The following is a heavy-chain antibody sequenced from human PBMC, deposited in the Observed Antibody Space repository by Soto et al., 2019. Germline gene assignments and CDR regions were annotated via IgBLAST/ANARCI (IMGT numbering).Heavy chain of an antibody. CDR3: AHRRDYDGSVYFGRPDY. D-gene: IGHD3-22*01. Sequence: QITLKESGPTLVKPTQTLPLTCTFSGFSLITSGVAVGWIRQPPGQALEWLALIYWSDDKRYSPSLKSRLTITKDTSKNQVVLTMTNLDPVDTATYYCAHRRDYDGSVYFGRPDYWGQGTLVTVSS. CDR2: IYWSDDK. CDR1: GFSLITSGVA. V-gene: IGHV2-5*01. J-gene: IGHJ4*02.